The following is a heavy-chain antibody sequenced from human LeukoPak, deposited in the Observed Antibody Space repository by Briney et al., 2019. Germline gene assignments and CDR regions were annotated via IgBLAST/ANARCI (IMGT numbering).Heavy chain of an antibody. V-gene: IGHV5-51*01. Sequence: GESLKISCKGSGYTFTTYWIGWVRQMPGKGLEWMGIIYPGDSQNRYSPSFQGQVTFSADKSLSTAYLQWSSLKASDTAMYYCARRDYYGSGSYYDYWGQGTLVTVSS. J-gene: IGHJ4*02. CDR2: IYPGDSQN. D-gene: IGHD3-10*01. CDR1: GYTFTTYW. CDR3: ARRDYYGSGSYYDY.